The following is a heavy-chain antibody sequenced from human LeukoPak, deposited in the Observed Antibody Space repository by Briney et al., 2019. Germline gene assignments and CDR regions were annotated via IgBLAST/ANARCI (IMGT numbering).Heavy chain of an antibody. CDR1: GGSFSGYY. J-gene: IGHJ4*02. CDR3: ASGYDCSGGSCYPKNFDY. Sequence: TSETLSLTCAVYGGSFSGYYWSWIRQPPGKGLEWIGEINHSGSTNYNPSLKSRVTISVDTSKNQFSLKLSSVTAADTAVYYCASGYDCSGGSCYPKNFDYWGQGALVTVSS. CDR2: INHSGST. D-gene: IGHD2-15*01. V-gene: IGHV4-34*01.